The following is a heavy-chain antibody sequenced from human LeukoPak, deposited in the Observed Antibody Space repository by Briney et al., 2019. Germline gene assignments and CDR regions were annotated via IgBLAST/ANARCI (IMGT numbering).Heavy chain of an antibody. CDR3: VKGGWGTVLDY. J-gene: IGHJ4*02. D-gene: IGHD3-10*01. V-gene: IGHV3-23*01. Sequence: GGSLRLSCVGSGFTFRSHAMSWVRQAPEKGLEFASGIYENGGTTYYADSVKGRLTISRDNSKSTLYLQMSSVRADDTAVYYCVKGGWGTVLDYWGQGTLVTVSS. CDR1: GFTFRSHA. CDR2: IYENGGTT.